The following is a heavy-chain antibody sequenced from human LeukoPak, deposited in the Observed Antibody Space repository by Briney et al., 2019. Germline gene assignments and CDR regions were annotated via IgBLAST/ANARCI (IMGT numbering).Heavy chain of an antibody. CDR1: RFTFSNYW. Sequence: GGSLRLSCAASRFTFSNYWMSCVRQPPGKGLEWVANINQGGSEKYYPNSVKGRFTISRDNAKNSLYLQMNSLRADDTAIYYCVRDGSGYDYWGQGTLVTVSS. J-gene: IGHJ4*02. D-gene: IGHD6-19*01. CDR2: INQGGSEK. CDR3: VRDGSGYDY. V-gene: IGHV3-7*05.